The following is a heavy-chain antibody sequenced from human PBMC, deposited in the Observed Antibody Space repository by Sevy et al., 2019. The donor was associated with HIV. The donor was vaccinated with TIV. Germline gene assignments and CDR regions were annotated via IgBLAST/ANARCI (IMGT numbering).Heavy chain of an antibody. CDR3: ARVEVLAAADLLPLWFDP. V-gene: IGHV4-30-2*01. CDR1: GGSISSGGYS. J-gene: IGHJ5*02. D-gene: IGHD2-15*01. CDR2: IYHSGST. Sequence: SETLSLTCAVSGGSISSGGYSWSWIRQPPGKGLEWIGYIYHSGSTYYNPSLKSRVTISVDRSKNQFSLKLSSVTAADTAVYYWARVEVLAAADLLPLWFDPWGQGTLVTVSS.